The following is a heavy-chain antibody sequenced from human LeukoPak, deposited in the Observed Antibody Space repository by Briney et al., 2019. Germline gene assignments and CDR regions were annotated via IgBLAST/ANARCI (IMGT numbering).Heavy chain of an antibody. CDR2: ISWNSGSI. J-gene: IGHJ4*02. D-gene: IGHD6-13*01. Sequence: GGSLRLSCAAPGFTFDDYAMHWVRQAPGKGLEWVSGISWNSGSIGYADSVKGRFTISRDNAKNSLYLQMNSLRAEDTALYYCAKSKFPGIAAAGYDYWGQGTLATVSS. CDR1: GFTFDDYA. CDR3: AKSKFPGIAAAGYDY. V-gene: IGHV3-9*01.